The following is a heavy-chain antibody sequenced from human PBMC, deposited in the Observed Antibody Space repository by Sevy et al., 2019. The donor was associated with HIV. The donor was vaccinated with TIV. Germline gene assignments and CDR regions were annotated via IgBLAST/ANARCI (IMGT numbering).Heavy chain of an antibody. Sequence: GGSLRLSCTASGFKFGDYAMSWLRQAPGKGLEWVGFIRSQTFGGTTEYAATVKDRLAISRDDSRSIAYLQMDSLATEDTAIYFCTRVRGTISPYYYFGMDVWGQGTTVTVSS. D-gene: IGHD3-16*01. V-gene: IGHV3-49*03. CDR1: GFKFGDYA. J-gene: IGHJ6*02. CDR2: IRSQTFGGTT. CDR3: TRVRGTISPYYYFGMDV.